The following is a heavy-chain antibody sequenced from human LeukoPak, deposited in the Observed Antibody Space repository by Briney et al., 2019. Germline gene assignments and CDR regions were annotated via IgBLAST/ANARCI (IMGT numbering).Heavy chain of an antibody. CDR3: AGRGPYSDS. CDR1: GFTFSDHW. J-gene: IGHJ4*02. Sequence: PGGSLRLSCAASGFTFSDHWMFWVRQAPGKGLAWVSRVNADGSSTLYADSVKGRFTIFRDNAKNTLYLRMSSLRVEDSAVYYCAGRGPYSDSWGQGALVTVSS. CDR2: VNADGSST. V-gene: IGHV3-74*01.